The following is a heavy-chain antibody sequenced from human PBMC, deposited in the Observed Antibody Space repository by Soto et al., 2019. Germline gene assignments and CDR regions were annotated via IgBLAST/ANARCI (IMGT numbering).Heavy chain of an antibody. D-gene: IGHD1-7*01. CDR2: ISGSGAST. V-gene: IGHV3-11*05. Sequence: QVQLVESGGGLVRPGGSLRLSCAASGFIFSDYYMSWIRQAPGKGLEWVAYISGSGASTDYADSVVGRFTVSRDNAKSTLSLFMESLRAEDTAIYYCDFQNSRSHLNLLDYWGQGTLVSVSS. CDR1: GFIFSDYY. CDR3: DFQNSRSHLNLLDY. J-gene: IGHJ4*02.